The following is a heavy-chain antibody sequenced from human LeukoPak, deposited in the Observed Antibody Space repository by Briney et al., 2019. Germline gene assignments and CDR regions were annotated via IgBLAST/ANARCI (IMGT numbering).Heavy chain of an antibody. V-gene: IGHV6-1*01. CDR3: ARDQYCSGDSCYWFDP. D-gene: IGHD2-15*01. CDR1: GDSVSSNSAA. CDR2: TYYRSKWYN. Sequence: SQTLSLTCAISGDSVSSNSAAWNWIRQSPSRGLEWLGRTYYRSKWYNDYAVSLKSRITINPDTSKNQFSLQLNSVTPEDTAVYYCARDQYCSGDSCYWFDPWGQGTLVTVSS. J-gene: IGHJ5*02.